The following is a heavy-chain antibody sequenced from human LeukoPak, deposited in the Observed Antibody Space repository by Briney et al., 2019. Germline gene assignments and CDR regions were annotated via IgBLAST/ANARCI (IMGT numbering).Heavy chain of an antibody. J-gene: IGHJ4*02. CDR1: GFTFSSYG. CDR3: VRIGDTSGWNFDY. D-gene: IGHD6-19*01. Sequence: GGSLRLSCAASGFTFSSYGMHWVRQAPGKGLEWVAFIRYDGSNKYYADSVKGRFTISRDNSKNTLYLQMNSLRAEDTAVYYCVRIGDTSGWNFDYWGQGTLVTVSS. CDR2: IRYDGSNK. V-gene: IGHV3-30*02.